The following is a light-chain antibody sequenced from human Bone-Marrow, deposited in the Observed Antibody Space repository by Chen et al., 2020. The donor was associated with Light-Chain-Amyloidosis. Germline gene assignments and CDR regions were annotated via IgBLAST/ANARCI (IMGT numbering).Light chain of an antibody. Sequence: DIVMTQTPLSSLVALGQPASISCRSSQSLLRSDGDTFLSWLQQRPGQPPRLLIYKISNRVSGVPDRFSGSGEGTDFTLKISRVEADDVGVYYCMQATQLPLTFGGGTRVEIK. CDR1: QSLLRSDGDTF. CDR2: KIS. CDR3: MQATQLPLT. V-gene: IGKV2-24*01. J-gene: IGKJ4*01.